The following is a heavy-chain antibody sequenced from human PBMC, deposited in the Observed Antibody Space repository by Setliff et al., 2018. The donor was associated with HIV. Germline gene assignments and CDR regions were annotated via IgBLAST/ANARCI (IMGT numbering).Heavy chain of an antibody. CDR3: ARHAAGPDGPFDY. J-gene: IGHJ4*02. CDR2: IYYSGST. V-gene: IGHV4-59*08. Sequence: SETLSLTCTVSGGSISSHYWSWIRQPPGKGLEWIGYIYYSGSTNYNPSLKSRVTISVDTSKNQFSLKLSSVIAADTAVYYCARHAAGPDGPFDYWGQGTLVTSPQ. CDR1: GGSISSHY.